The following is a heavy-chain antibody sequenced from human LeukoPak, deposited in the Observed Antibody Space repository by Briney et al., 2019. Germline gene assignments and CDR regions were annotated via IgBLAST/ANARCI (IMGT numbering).Heavy chain of an antibody. D-gene: IGHD6-13*01. J-gene: IGHJ4*02. CDR3: ARSYSSSWYDELGVDY. CDR2: IWYDGSNK. CDR1: GFTFSSYG. V-gene: IGHV3-33*01. Sequence: GRSLRLSCAASGFTFSSYGMHWVRQAPGKGLEWVAVIWYDGSNKYYADSVKGRFTISRDNSKNTLYLQMNSLRAEDTAVYYCARSYSSSWYDELGVDYWGQGTLVTVSS.